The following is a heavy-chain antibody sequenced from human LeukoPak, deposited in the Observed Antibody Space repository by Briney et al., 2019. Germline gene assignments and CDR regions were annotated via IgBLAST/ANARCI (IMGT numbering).Heavy chain of an antibody. CDR3: ARDAKGYCSDGVCAD. J-gene: IGHJ4*02. D-gene: IGHD2-8*01. V-gene: IGHV3-21*01. Sequence: PGGSLRVSCVAPGFTFSSYSMNWVRQAPGKGLEWVSSISSTTNYIYDYADSVRGRFTISRDNAKKSLYLQMNSLRAEDTAVYYCARDAKGYCSDGVCADWGQGTLVTVSS. CDR2: ISSTTNYI. CDR1: GFTFSSYS.